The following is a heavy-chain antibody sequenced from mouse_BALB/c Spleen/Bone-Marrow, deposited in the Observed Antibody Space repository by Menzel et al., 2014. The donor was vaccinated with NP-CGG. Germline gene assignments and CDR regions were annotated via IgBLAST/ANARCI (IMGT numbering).Heavy chain of an antibody. D-gene: IGHD1-1*01. CDR3: AREYYGSSGYFDV. CDR2: INPSTGYT. CDR1: GYNFTSYW. J-gene: IGHJ1*01. V-gene: IGHV1-7*01. Sequence: LEESGAELAKPGASVKMSCKASGYNFTSYWMHWVKQRPGQGLEWIRYINPSTGYTEYNQKFKDKATLTADKSSSTAYMQLSSLTSEDSAVYYCAREYYGSSGYFDVWGAGTTVTVSS.